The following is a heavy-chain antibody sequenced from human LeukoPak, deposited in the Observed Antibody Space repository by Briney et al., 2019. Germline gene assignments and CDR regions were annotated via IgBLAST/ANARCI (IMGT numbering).Heavy chain of an antibody. J-gene: IGHJ6*03. D-gene: IGHD3-16*01. Sequence: SHTLALPHTFSGGSLRSYYWRWIRHPARKGREGIGRIHTSGSTNYNPSLKSRVTMSVDTSKTQFSLKLSSVTAADTAVYYCARGLHYDYVWGTPYYYMDVWGKGTTVTISS. V-gene: IGHV4-4*07. CDR3: ARGLHYDYVWGTPYYYMDV. CDR2: IHTSGST. CDR1: GGSLRSYY.